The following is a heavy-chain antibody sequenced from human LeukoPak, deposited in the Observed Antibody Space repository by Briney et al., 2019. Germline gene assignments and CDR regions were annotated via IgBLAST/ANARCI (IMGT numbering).Heavy chain of an antibody. V-gene: IGHV4-39*01. CDR2: IYYSKNT. J-gene: IGHJ4*02. CDR3: VSPRGFSYGYFDY. Sequence: SETLSLTCTVSGGSIRSSIAYWGWIRQPPGKGLEWIGSIYYSKNTYYNPSLKSRVTISVATSKNPFSLTLGSVSATDTAVYYCVSPRGFSYGYFDYWGQGTLVPVSS. CDR1: GGSIRSSIAY. D-gene: IGHD5-18*01.